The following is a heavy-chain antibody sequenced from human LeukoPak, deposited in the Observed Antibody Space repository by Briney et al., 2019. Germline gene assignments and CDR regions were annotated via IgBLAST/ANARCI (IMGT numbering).Heavy chain of an antibody. J-gene: IGHJ5*02. CDR3: ATSRAATLKVHNWFDP. D-gene: IGHD2-15*01. CDR1: GYSFTSYW. V-gene: IGHV5-51*01. Sequence: KPGESLKISCKGSGYSFTSYWIGWVRQMPGKGLEWMGIIYPGDSDTRYSPSFQGQVTISADKSISTAYLQWSSLKASDTAIYYCATSRAATLKVHNWFDPWGQGTLVTVSS. CDR2: IYPGDSDT.